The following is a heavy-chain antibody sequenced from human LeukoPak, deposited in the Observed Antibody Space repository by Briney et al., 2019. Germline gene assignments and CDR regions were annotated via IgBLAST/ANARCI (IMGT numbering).Heavy chain of an antibody. CDR3: ALSAEKKLVYFDF. J-gene: IGHJ4*02. Sequence: ASVKVSCKASGDTFSNYDVTWVRQAPGQGLEWMGRIIPVFDTAKYAQNFQGRVTMTTDESSSTAYMELYSLRSEDTAVYYCALSAEKKLVYFDFGGRGPLAPVSS. D-gene: IGHD1-14*01. CDR2: IIPVFDTA. V-gene: IGHV1-69*05. CDR1: GDTFSNYD.